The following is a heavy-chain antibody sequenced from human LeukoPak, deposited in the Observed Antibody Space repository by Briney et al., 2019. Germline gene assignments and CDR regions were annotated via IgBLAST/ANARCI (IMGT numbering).Heavy chain of an antibody. CDR2: FYVGGAT. Sequence: GGSLTLSCAASGFFFSNYGMHWVRQAPGKGLEWVSVFYVGGATYYADSVKGRFTISRDNSENTLYLQMKSLRAEDTAVYYCARGDGYNFFDYWGQGTLVTVSS. D-gene: IGHD5-24*01. J-gene: IGHJ4*02. CDR1: GFFFSNYG. CDR3: ARGDGYNFFDY. V-gene: IGHV3-53*01.